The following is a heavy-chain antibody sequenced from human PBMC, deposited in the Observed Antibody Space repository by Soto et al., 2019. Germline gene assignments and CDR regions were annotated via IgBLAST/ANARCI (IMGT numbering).Heavy chain of an antibody. CDR1: GGSISSGGYY. CDR3: ARAGYSNSWYTFDY. CDR2: IYYSGST. V-gene: IGHV4-31*03. Sequence: SETLSLTCTVSGGSISSGGYYWSWIRQHPGKGLEWIGYIYYSGSTYYNPSLKSRVTISVDNSKNTLYLQMNSLRAEDTAVYYCARAGYSNSWYTFDYWGQGTVVTVSS. J-gene: IGHJ4*02. D-gene: IGHD6-13*01.